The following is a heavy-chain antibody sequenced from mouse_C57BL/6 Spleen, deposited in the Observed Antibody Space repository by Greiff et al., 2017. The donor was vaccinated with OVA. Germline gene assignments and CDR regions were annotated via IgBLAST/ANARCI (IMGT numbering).Heavy chain of an antibody. CDR3: GGGSSFHWYFDV. J-gene: IGHJ1*03. V-gene: IGHV1-26*01. CDR1: GYTFTDYY. CDR2: INPNNGGT. Sequence: EVQLQQSGPELVKPGASVKISCKASGYTFTDYYMNWVKQSRGKSLEWIGDINPNNGGTSYNQKFKGKATLTVDKSSSTAYMELRSLTSEDSAVYYCGGGSSFHWYFDVWGTGTTVTVSS. D-gene: IGHD1-1*01.